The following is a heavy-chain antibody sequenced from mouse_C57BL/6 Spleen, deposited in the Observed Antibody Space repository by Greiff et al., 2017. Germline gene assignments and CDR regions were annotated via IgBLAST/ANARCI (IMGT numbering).Heavy chain of an antibody. CDR3: ARRDDYDWYFEV. CDR2: ISNGGGST. V-gene: IGHV5-12*01. CDR1: GFTFSDYY. D-gene: IGHD2-4*01. Sequence: EVQLVESGGGLVQPGGSLKLSCAASGFTFSDYYMYWVRQTPEKRLEWVAYISNGGGSTYYPDTVKGRFTISRDNAKNTLYLQMSRLKSEDTAMYYCARRDDYDWYFEVWGTGTTVTVSS. J-gene: IGHJ1*03.